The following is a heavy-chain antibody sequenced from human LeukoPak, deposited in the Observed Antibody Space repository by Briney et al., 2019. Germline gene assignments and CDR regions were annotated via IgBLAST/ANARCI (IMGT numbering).Heavy chain of an antibody. CDR1: GYTFTDYY. CDR3: ARGHYDSGGLPPEKGPD. J-gene: IGHJ4*02. V-gene: IGHV1-2*02. Sequence: ASVKVSCKSSGYTFTDYYIHWVRQAPGQGLEWMGRINPNSGGKNYAQKFQGRVTMTRDTSISTAYMELTSLISDDTDVYYCARGHYDSGGLPPEKGPDWGQGTLVTVSS. D-gene: IGHD3-10*01. CDR2: INPNSGGK.